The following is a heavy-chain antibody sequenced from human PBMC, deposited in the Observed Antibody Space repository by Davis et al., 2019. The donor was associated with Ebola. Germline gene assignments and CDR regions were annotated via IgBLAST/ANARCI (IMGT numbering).Heavy chain of an antibody. D-gene: IGHD4-17*01. CDR1: GFTFSSYG. Sequence: GESLKISCAASGFTFSSYGMHWVRQAPGKGLEWVVVISYDGSNKYYADSVKGRFTISRDNSKNTLYLQMNSLRAEDTAVYYCAKDHDGDYVPSFDYWGQGTLVTVSS. CDR2: ISYDGSNK. CDR3: AKDHDGDYVPSFDY. J-gene: IGHJ4*02. V-gene: IGHV3-30*18.